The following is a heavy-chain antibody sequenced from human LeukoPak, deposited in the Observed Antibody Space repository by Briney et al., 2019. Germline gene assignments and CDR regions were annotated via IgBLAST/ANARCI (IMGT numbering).Heavy chain of an antibody. CDR3: ARGRDLFDS. CDR2: ISSSSATI. V-gene: IGHV3-48*04. Sequence: GRSLRLSCVASGFTFNTYSMNWFRQAPGKGLEWISYISSSSATIYYADSVKGRFIISRDNAKNSLYLQTNSLRADDTAVYYCARGRDLFDSWGQGTLVIVSS. J-gene: IGHJ4*02. CDR1: GFTFNTYS.